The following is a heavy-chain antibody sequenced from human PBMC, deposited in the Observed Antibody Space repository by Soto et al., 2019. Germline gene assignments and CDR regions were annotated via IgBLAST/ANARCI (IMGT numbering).Heavy chain of an antibody. Sequence: PSETLSLTCSVSAGYISSGNYFWSWVRQTPGKGLEWIGHIYYSGAAFYNPSLKSRVSISVDASKDQFPLKLTSVTAADTAIYYCASRQQQVALVDYWGQGRLVTVSS. CDR2: IYYSGAA. J-gene: IGHJ4*02. CDR3: ASRQQQVALVDY. D-gene: IGHD6-13*01. CDR1: AGYISSGNYF. V-gene: IGHV4-30-4*01.